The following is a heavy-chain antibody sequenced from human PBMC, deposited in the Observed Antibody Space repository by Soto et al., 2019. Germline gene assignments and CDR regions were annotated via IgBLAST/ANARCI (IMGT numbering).Heavy chain of an antibody. CDR3: ARLDYNNCWFDP. CDR1: GGSISNYY. J-gene: IGHJ5*02. D-gene: IGHD4-4*01. V-gene: IGHV4-59*01. Sequence: PSETLSLTCTVSGGSISNYYWSWFRQPPGKGLEWIGYVYYSGSTNYNPSLKSRVTISVDTSKNQFSLKLSSVTAADTAVYYCARLDYNNCWFDPWGQGTLVTVS. CDR2: VYYSGST.